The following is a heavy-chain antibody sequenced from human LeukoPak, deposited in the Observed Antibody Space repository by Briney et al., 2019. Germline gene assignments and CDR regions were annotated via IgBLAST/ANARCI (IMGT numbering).Heavy chain of an antibody. Sequence: SETLSLTCTVSGGSISNYYWSWLRQPPGKGPEYIGYVYYTGSTDYKPSLKSRVTISVDTSKNQFSLKLSSVTAADTAVYYCAREGYSGTFDYCCQGTLVTVSS. V-gene: IGHV4-59*01. J-gene: IGHJ4*02. CDR2: VYYTGST. D-gene: IGHD1-26*01. CDR3: AREGYSGTFDY. CDR1: GGSISNYY.